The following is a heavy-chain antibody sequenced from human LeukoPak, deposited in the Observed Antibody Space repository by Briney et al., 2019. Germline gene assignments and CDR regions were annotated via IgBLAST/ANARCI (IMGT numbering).Heavy chain of an antibody. J-gene: IGHJ4*02. V-gene: IGHV3-74*01. CDR1: GFTFSGAW. Sequence: PGGSLRLSCAASGFTFSGAWVHWVRQAPGKGLMWVSRINDDGSSTRHADSVKGRFTISRDNAKNTLYLQMNSLRAEDTAVYYCARVSGPGMNEYYHLWGQRTLVTVSS. CDR3: ARVSGPGMNEYYHL. D-gene: IGHD2-2*01. CDR2: INDDGSST.